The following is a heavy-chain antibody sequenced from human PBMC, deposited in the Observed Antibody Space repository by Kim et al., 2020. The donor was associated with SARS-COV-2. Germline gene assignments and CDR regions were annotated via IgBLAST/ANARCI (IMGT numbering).Heavy chain of an antibody. J-gene: IGHJ4*02. D-gene: IGHD5-12*01. CDR3: ARGWLQLRAWDY. V-gene: IGHV1-69*01. Sequence: YAQKFQGRVTITADESTSTAYMELSSLRSEDTAVYYCARGWLQLRAWDYWGQGTLVTVSS.